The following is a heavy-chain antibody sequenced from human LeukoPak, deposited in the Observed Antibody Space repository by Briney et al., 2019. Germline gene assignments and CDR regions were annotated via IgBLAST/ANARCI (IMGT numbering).Heavy chain of an antibody. D-gene: IGHD6-19*01. J-gene: IGHJ4*02. CDR1: GGSISSSSYY. V-gene: IGHV4-39*01. Sequence: RPSETLSLTCTVSGGSISSSSYYWGWIRQPPGKGLEWIGSIYYSGSTHYNPSLKSRVTISVDTSKNQFSLKLSSVTAADTAVYYCARLVAVAGPDYWGQGTLVTVSS. CDR2: IYYSGST. CDR3: ARLVAVAGPDY.